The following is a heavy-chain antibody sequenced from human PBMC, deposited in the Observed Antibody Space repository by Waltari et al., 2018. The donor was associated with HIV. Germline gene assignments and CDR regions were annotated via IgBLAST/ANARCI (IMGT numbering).Heavy chain of an antibody. Sequence: EVQLVQSGAEVKKPGASLKISCKSSGYNFTTYWIGWVRQMPGKGREWMGIIHPGDADTRYSPSFQGQVTISADKSISTAFLQWSSLKASDTAMYYCARGLPKQWLAYFDYWGQGTLVTVSS. J-gene: IGHJ4*02. D-gene: IGHD6-19*01. CDR1: GYNFTTYW. CDR3: ARGLPKQWLAYFDY. CDR2: IHPGDADT. V-gene: IGHV5-51*01.